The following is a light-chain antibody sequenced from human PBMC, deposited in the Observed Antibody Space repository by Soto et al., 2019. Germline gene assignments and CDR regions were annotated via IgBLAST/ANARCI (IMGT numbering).Light chain of an antibody. V-gene: IGKV3-20*01. Sequence: EIVLTQSPGTLSLFPGDRATLSCRASQRVSNSYLAWFQQKPGQAPRLLIYDASSRADGVPDRVSGGGSGTDFTLTISALETEDFALYFCQQYERPPFAFGQGTRLEI. CDR2: DAS. J-gene: IGKJ2*01. CDR3: QQYERPPFA. CDR1: QRVSNSY.